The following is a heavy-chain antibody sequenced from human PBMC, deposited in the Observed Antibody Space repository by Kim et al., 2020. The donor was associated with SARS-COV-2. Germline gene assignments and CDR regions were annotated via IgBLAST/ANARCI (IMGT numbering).Heavy chain of an antibody. CDR1: GFTFSSYG. J-gene: IGHJ4*02. CDR2: ISYDGSNK. V-gene: IGHV3-33*05. Sequence: GGSLRLSCAASGFTFSSYGMHWVRQAPGKGLEWVAVISYDGSNKYYADSVKGRFTISRDNSKNTLYLQMNSLRAEDTAVYYCASSYYDYVWGSYDTVDYWGQGTLVTVSS. D-gene: IGHD3-16*01. CDR3: ASSYYDYVWGSYDTVDY.